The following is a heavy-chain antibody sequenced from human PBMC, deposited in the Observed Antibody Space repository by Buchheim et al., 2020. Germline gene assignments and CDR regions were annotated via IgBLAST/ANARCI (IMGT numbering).Heavy chain of an antibody. CDR2: INLNSGGT. J-gene: IGHJ4*02. V-gene: IGHV1-2*02. Sequence: QVQLVQSGAEVKKPGASVKVSCKASGYTFTGYYMHWVRQAPGQGLEWMGWINLNSGGTNYAQTFQGRVTMPRDTSISTASMELSRLRSDDTAVYYCARVWYSYGYFQIWGQGTL. CDR1: GYTFTGYY. D-gene: IGHD5-18*01. CDR3: ARVWYSYGYFQI.